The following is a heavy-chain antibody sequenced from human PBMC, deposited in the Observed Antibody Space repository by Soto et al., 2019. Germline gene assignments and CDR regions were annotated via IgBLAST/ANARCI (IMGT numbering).Heavy chain of an antibody. V-gene: IGHV1-46*01. CDR3: ASVDYDSSGYYHYYFDY. Sequence: GASVKVSCKASGYTFTSYYMHWVRQAPGQGLEWMGIINPSGGSTSYAQKFQGRVTMTRDTSTSTVYMELSSLRSEDTAVYYCASVDYDSSGYYHYYFDYWGQGTLVTVSS. J-gene: IGHJ4*02. CDR2: INPSGGST. CDR1: GYTFTSYY. D-gene: IGHD3-22*01.